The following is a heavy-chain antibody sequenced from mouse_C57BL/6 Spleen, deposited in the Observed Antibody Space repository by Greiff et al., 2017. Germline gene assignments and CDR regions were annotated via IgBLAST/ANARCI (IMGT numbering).Heavy chain of an antibody. Sequence: VQLQQPGTELVKPGASVKLSCKASGYTFTSYWMHWVKQRPGQGLEWIGNINPSNGGTNYNEKFKSKATLTVDKSSSTAYMQLSSLTSEDAAVYYCAREGLLPPHYYAMDYWGQGTSVTVSS. V-gene: IGHV1-53*01. CDR2: INPSNGGT. J-gene: IGHJ4*01. CDR1: GYTFTSYW. CDR3: AREGLLPPHYYAMDY. D-gene: IGHD2-3*01.